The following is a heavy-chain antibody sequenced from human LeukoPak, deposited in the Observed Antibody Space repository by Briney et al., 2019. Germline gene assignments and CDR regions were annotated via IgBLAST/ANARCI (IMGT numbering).Heavy chain of an antibody. CDR1: GGSISSSSYY. D-gene: IGHD3-22*01. J-gene: IGHJ4*02. V-gene: IGHV4-61*05. CDR3: ARQSPSSGYYAHIDY. CDR2: IYYSGST. Sequence: SETLSLTCTVSGGSISSSSYYWGWIRQPPGKGLEWIGYIYYSGSTNYNPSLKSRVTISVDTSKNQFSLKLSSVTAADTAVYYCARQSPSSGYYAHIDYWGQGTLVTVSS.